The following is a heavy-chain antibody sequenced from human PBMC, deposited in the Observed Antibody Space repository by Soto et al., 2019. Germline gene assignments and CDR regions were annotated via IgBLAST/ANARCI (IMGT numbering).Heavy chain of an antibody. V-gene: IGHV3-7*01. CDR3: ARDRVLRFLEWLPYYGMDV. CDR1: GFTFNSYW. J-gene: IGHJ6*02. CDR2: IKQDGSEK. D-gene: IGHD3-3*01. Sequence: PGGSLRLSCAASGFTFNSYWMSWVRQAPGKGLEWVANIKQDGSEKYYVGSVKGRFTISRDNAKNSLYLQMNSLRAEDTAVYYCARDRVLRFLEWLPYYGMDVWGQGTTVTVSS.